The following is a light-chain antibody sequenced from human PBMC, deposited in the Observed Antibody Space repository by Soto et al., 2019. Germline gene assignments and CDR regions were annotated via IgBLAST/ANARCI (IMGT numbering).Light chain of an antibody. J-gene: IGLJ2*01. CDR1: SSDVGGYNY. CDR2: EVS. CDR3: SSYAGSNTV. Sequence: QSALTQPPSASGAPGQSVTISCTGTSSDVGGYNYVSWYQQHPGKAPKLMIYEVSKRPSWVPDRFSGSKSGNTSSLTVSGLQAEDDADYYCSSYAGSNTVFGGGTKLPVL. V-gene: IGLV2-8*01.